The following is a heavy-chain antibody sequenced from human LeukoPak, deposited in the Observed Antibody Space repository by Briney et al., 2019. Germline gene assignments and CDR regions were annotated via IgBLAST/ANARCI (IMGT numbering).Heavy chain of an antibody. V-gene: IGHV4-34*01. J-gene: IGHJ4*02. Sequence: SETLSLTCTVYGGSFSGYYWTWIRQSPGKGLEWIGEINHSGSTNYNPSLKSRVTISVDTSKNQFSLKLTSVTAADTAVYYCASSSSSEVLFDYWGQGTLVTVSS. CDR2: INHSGST. CDR1: GGSFSGYY. D-gene: IGHD6-6*01. CDR3: ASSSSSEVLFDY.